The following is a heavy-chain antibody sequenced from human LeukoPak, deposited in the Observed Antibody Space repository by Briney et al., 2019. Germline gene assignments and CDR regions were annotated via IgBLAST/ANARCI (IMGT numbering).Heavy chain of an antibody. V-gene: IGHV4-30-4*08. CDR1: GGSISSGDYY. CDR2: IYYSGST. J-gene: IGHJ4*02. D-gene: IGHD4-23*01. Sequence: PSQTLSLTCTVSGGSISSGDYYWSWIRQPPGKGLEWIGYIYYSGSTYYNPSLKSRVTISVDTSKNQFSLKLSSVTAADTAVYYCARVKDGGNSPYFDYWGQGTLVTVSS. CDR3: ARVKDGGNSPYFDY.